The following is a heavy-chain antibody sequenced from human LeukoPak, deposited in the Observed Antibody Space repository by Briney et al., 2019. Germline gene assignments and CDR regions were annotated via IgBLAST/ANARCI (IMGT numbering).Heavy chain of an antibody. Sequence: GASVKVSCKASGYTFTSYDINWVRQATGQGLEWMGWMNPNSGNTGYAQKFQGRVTMTRNTSISTAYMELSSLRSEDTAVYYCARAPEQWLVRGYYYYGMDVWGQGTTVTVSS. CDR2: MNPNSGNT. CDR1: GYTFTSYD. CDR3: ARAPEQWLVRGYYYYGMDV. D-gene: IGHD6-19*01. V-gene: IGHV1-8*01. J-gene: IGHJ6*02.